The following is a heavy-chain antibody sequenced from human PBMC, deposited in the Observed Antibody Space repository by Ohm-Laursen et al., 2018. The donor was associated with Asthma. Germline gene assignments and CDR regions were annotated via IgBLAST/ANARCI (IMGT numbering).Heavy chain of an antibody. CDR2: ISSSSSSL. Sequence: SLRLSCTASGFSFSSYTMNWVRQAPGKGLEWVSYISSSSSSLYYADSVEGRFTISRDDAKNSLSLQMNSLRDDDTAVYYCARGYYYDSRASYYFDYWGQGTLVTVSS. D-gene: IGHD3-22*01. J-gene: IGHJ4*02. CDR3: ARGYYYDSRASYYFDY. V-gene: IGHV3-48*02. CDR1: GFSFSSYT.